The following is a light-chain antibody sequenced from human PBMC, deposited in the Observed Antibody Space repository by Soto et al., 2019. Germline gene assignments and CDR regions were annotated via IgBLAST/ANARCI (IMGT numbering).Light chain of an antibody. CDR2: GAS. J-gene: IGKJ3*01. CDR1: QSVGSN. V-gene: IGKV3-15*01. Sequence: EIVMTQSPATLSVSPGEGATLSCRASQSVGSNLAWYQQKPGQAPRLLIYGASSRPTGIPARFSGSESGTEFTLTISSLQSEDFAVYYCQQYNNWPFTFGPGTKVDIK. CDR3: QQYNNWPFT.